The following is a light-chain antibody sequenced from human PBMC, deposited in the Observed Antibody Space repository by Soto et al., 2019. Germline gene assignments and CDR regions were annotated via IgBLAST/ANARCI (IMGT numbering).Light chain of an antibody. V-gene: IGKV3-20*01. Sequence: EVVLPQSPATLSLSPGERATLSCSASQTVSIFLAWYQQRPGQAPRLLIYDASSRATGIPDRFSGSGSGTDFTLTISRLEPEDFAVYYCQQYGSSPPGTFGQGTKVDVK. CDR1: QTVSIF. CDR2: DAS. CDR3: QQYGSSPPGT. J-gene: IGKJ1*01.